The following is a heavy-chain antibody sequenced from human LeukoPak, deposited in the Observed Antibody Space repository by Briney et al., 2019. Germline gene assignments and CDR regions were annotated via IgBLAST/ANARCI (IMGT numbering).Heavy chain of an antibody. J-gene: IGHJ2*01. D-gene: IGHD6-19*01. V-gene: IGHV4-34*01. Sequence: PSETLSLTCAVYGGSFSGYYWSWIRQPPGKGLEWIGEINHSGSTNYNPSLKSRVTISVDTSKNQFSLKLSSVTAADTAVYYRARTQAVAATGRYFDLWGRGTLVTVSS. CDR3: ARTQAVAATGRYFDL. CDR1: GGSFSGYY. CDR2: INHSGST.